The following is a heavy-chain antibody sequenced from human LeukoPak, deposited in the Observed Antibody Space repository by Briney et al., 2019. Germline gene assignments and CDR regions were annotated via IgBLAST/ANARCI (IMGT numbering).Heavy chain of an antibody. CDR3: AKDSLRKHIVVVPAAPPGWFDP. Sequence: GGSLRLSCAASGFTFSSYGMHWVRQAPGKGLEWVAFLRYDGSNKYYADSVKGRFTISRDNSKNTLYLQMNSLRAEDTAVYYCAKDSLRKHIVVVPAAPPGWFDPWGQGTLVTVSS. CDR1: GFTFSSYG. CDR2: LRYDGSNK. D-gene: IGHD2-2*01. V-gene: IGHV3-30*02. J-gene: IGHJ5*02.